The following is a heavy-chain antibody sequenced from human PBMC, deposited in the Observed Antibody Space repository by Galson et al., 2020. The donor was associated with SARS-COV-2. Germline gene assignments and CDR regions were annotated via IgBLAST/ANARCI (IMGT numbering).Heavy chain of an antibody. D-gene: IGHD4-17*01. J-gene: IGHJ6*02. CDR1: GFTFTTYA. CDR2: INTHTGNP. V-gene: IGHV7-4-1*02. Sequence: ASVKVSCKASGFTFTTYAMNWVRQAPGRGLEWTGWINTHTGNPAYAQGFTGRFVFSLDTSVSTAYLQISSLKAEDTAVYYCARVRYYYGMDVWGQGTTVTVSS. CDR3: ARVRYYYGMDV.